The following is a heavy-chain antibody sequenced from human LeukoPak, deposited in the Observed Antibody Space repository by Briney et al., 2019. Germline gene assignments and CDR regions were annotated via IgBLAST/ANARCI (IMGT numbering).Heavy chain of an antibody. Sequence: ASVKVSCKASGYTFTGYYMHWVRQAPGQGLEWMGRINPNSGGTNYAQKFQGRVTMTRNTSISTAYMELSRLRSDDTAVYYCARVQGWDDAFDIWGQGTMVTVSS. J-gene: IGHJ3*02. CDR1: GYTFTGYY. CDR3: ARVQGWDDAFDI. CDR2: INPNSGGT. D-gene: IGHD6-19*01. V-gene: IGHV1-2*06.